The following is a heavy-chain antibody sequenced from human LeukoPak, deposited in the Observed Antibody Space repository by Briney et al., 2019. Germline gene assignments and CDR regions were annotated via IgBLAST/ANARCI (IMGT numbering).Heavy chain of an antibody. V-gene: IGHV3-21*01. D-gene: IGHD6-13*01. Sequence: PGGSLRLYCAASGFTFSSYSMNWVRQAPGKGLEWVSSISSSSSYIYYADSVKGRFTISRDNAKNSLYLQMNSLRAEDTAVYYCARTPQQLVRNWFDPWGQGTLVTVSS. J-gene: IGHJ5*02. CDR2: ISSSSSYI. CDR3: ARTPQQLVRNWFDP. CDR1: GFTFSSYS.